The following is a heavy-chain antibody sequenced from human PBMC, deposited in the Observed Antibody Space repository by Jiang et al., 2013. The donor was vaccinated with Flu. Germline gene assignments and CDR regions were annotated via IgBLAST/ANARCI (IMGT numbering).Heavy chain of an antibody. D-gene: IGHD6-19*01. J-gene: IGHJ4*02. CDR1: GGSFSGYY. CDR3: ARVSSSGWWSSYFDY. Sequence: KPSETLSLTCAVYGGSFSGYYWSWIRQPPGKGLEWIGEINHSGSTNYNPSLKSRVTISVDTSKNQFSLKLSSVTAADTAVYYCARVSSSGWWSSYFDYWGQGTLVTVSS. CDR2: INHSGST. V-gene: IGHV4-34*01.